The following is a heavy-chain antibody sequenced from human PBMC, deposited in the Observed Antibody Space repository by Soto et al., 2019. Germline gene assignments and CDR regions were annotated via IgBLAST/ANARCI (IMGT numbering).Heavy chain of an antibody. CDR2: VYYRGRS. J-gene: IGHJ4*02. CDR3: VSQRTTVLTQAYFGY. Sequence: PSETLSLTCTVSGGSVTNSSYYWGWIRQSPGKGLEWIGSVYYRGRSYSKSSVKSRVTISVDTSKNQFSLNFNSVTASDTALYYCVSQRTTVLTQAYFGYWGPGALVTVSS. D-gene: IGHD4-17*01. V-gene: IGHV4-39*01. CDR1: GGSVTNSSYY.